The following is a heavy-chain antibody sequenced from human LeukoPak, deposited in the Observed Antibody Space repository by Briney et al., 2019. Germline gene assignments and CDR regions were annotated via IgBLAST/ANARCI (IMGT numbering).Heavy chain of an antibody. D-gene: IGHD2-15*01. CDR3: AREGGEAAIDY. V-gene: IGHV3-7*01. J-gene: IGHJ4*01. CDR1: GFTFSRYW. Sequence: GGSLRLPCAASGFTFSRYWMRWVPEAPGKGLEWVVNIKQDGSEKYYVDSVKGRFTISRDNAKNSLYLQMNRQRAEDTAMSDCAREGGEAAIDYSGHRTLVTVSS. CDR2: IKQDGSEK.